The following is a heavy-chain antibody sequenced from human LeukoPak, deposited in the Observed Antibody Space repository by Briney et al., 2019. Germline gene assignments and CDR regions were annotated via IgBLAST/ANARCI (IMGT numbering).Heavy chain of an antibody. D-gene: IGHD3-22*01. J-gene: IGHJ5*02. Sequence: GGSLRLSCAASGFTFSSYWMSWVRQAPGTGLEWVANIKQDGSEKYYVDSVKGRFTISRDNAKNSLYLQMNSLRAEDTAVYYCARVIGGNWFDPWGQGTLVTVSS. CDR3: ARVIGGNWFDP. V-gene: IGHV3-7*01. CDR1: GFTFSSYW. CDR2: IKQDGSEK.